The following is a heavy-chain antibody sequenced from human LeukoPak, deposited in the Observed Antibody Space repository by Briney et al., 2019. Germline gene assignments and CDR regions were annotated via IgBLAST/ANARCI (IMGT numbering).Heavy chain of an antibody. J-gene: IGHJ3*02. Sequence: PSETLSLTCTVSGGSISSGSYYWSWIRQPAGKGLEWIGRIYTSGSTNYNPSLKSRVTISVDTSKNQFSLKLNSVTPEDTAVYYCARDPHLASNWYGNAFDIWGQGTMVTVSS. CDR3: ARDPHLASNWYGNAFDI. CDR2: IYTSGST. V-gene: IGHV4-61*02. D-gene: IGHD1-1*01. CDR1: GGSISSGSYY.